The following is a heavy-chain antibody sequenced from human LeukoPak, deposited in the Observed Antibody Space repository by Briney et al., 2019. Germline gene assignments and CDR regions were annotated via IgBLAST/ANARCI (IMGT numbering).Heavy chain of an antibody. CDR2: ASNKGNSYTT. CDR3: AAYGY. CDR1: GFTFSDHY. D-gene: IGHD3-10*01. J-gene: IGHJ4*02. Sequence: PGGSLRLSCAASGFTFSDHYMDWVRQAPGKGLEWVGRASNKGNSYTTECAASVKGRFTISRDDSKSSLYLQMNSLKTEDTAVYYCAAYGYWGQGTPVTVSS. V-gene: IGHV3-72*01.